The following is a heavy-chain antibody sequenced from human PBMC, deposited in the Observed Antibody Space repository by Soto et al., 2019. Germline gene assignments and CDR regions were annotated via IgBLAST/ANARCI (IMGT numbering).Heavy chain of an antibody. CDR3: AKDRLWFGRATEDY. CDR2: ISDSGHT. V-gene: IGHV3-23*01. J-gene: IGHJ4*02. Sequence: EVQLLESGGGLVQPGGSLRLSCAGSGFLFRSFAMIWVRQAPGKGLEWVSGISDSGHTYYADSVMGRFTISRDNSENTLYLQMTAMRAEDTATYFCAKDRLWFGRATEDYFRQGILVTVSS. CDR1: GFLFRSFA. D-gene: IGHD3-10*01.